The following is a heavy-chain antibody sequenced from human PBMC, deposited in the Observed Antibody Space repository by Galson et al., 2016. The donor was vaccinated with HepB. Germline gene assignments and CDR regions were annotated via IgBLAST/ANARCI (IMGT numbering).Heavy chain of an antibody. V-gene: IGHV3-21*01. CDR3: ARGGDTAMITSINFGS. J-gene: IGHJ4*02. CDR1: GFTFRSYT. CDR2: INNNNNYI. Sequence: SLRLSCAASGFTFRSYTMNWVRQAPGQGLEWISSINNNNNYIYYVDSVRGRFTISRENAKNSLYLQLNSLRAEDTAVYYCARGGDTAMITSINFGSWGQGTLITVSS. D-gene: IGHD5-18*01.